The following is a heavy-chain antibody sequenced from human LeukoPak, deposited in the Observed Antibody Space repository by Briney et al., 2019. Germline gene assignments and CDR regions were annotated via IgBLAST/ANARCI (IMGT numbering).Heavy chain of an antibody. CDR1: GGSISGYY. J-gene: IGHJ4*02. CDR2: IYYTGST. V-gene: IGHV4-59*01. CDR3: ARGDHGDYDY. Sequence: SETLSLTCTVSGGSISGYYWSWIRQPPGRGLEWIGYIYYTGSTNYNPSLKSRLTISVDTSKNQFSLKLSSVTAADTAVYYCARGDHGDYDYWGQGTLVTVSS. D-gene: IGHD4-17*01.